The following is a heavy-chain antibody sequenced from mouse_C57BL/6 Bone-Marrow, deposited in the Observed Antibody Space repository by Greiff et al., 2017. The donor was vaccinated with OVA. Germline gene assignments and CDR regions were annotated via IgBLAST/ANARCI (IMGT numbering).Heavy chain of an antibody. V-gene: IGHV7-3*01. D-gene: IGHD6-1*01. Sequence: EVQGVESGGGLVQPGGSLSLSCAASGFTFTDYYMSWVRQPPGKALEWLGFIRNKANGYTTEYSESVKGRFTISRDNSQSIIYLQMNALRAEDSATYYCASLSPYWYFDVWGTGTTVTVSS. CDR1: GFTFTDYY. CDR3: ASLSPYWYFDV. J-gene: IGHJ1*03. CDR2: IRNKANGYTT.